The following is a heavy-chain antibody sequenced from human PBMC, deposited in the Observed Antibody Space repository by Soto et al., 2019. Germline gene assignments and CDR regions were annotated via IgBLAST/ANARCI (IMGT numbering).Heavy chain of an antibody. CDR1: GGSISSSSYY. CDR3: ARQGAGYYYYGMDV. V-gene: IGHV4-39*01. CDR2: IYYSGST. J-gene: IGHJ6*02. D-gene: IGHD3-16*01. Sequence: QLQLQESGPGLVKPSETLSLTCTVSGGSISSSSYYWGWIRQPPGKGLEWIGRIYYSGSTYYNPSLKSRVTISVDTSKNQFSLKLSSVTAADTAVYYCARQGAGYYYYGMDVWGQGTTVTVSS.